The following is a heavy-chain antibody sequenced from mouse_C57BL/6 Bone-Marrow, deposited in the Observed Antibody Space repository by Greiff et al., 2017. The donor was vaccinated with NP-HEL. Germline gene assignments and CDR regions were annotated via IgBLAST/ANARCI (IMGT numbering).Heavy chain of an antibody. D-gene: IGHD3-1*01. J-gene: IGHJ3*01. CDR3: ARSGYGPPAY. CDR2: INPNNGGT. Sequence: EVQLQQSGPELVKPGASVKIPCKASGYTFTDYNMDWVKQSHGKSLEWIGDINPNNGGTIYNQKFKGKATLTVDKSSSTAYMEIGSLTSEDTAVDYGARSGYGPPAYWGQGTLVTVSA. CDR1: GYTFTDYN. V-gene: IGHV1-18*01.